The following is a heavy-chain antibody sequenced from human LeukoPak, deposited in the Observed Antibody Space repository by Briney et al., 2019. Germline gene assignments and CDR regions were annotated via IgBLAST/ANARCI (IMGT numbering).Heavy chain of an antibody. CDR3: ARGGGLRFLEWLFDDY. CDR1: GGSISRGSYY. Sequence: PSQTLSLTCIVSGGSISRGSYYWSWIRQPAGKGLEWIGRIYTSGSTNYNPSLKSRVTISVDTSKNQFSLKLSSVTAADTAVYYCARGGGLRFLEWLFDDYWGQGTLVTVSS. J-gene: IGHJ4*02. CDR2: IYTSGST. V-gene: IGHV4-61*02. D-gene: IGHD3-3*01.